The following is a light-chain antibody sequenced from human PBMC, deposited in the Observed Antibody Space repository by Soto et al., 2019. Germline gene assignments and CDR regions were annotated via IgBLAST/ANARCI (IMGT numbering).Light chain of an antibody. V-gene: IGLV1-51*01. CDR3: GTWDTTLNVWV. Sequence: QSVLTQPPSVSAAPGQTVTISCSGSSSSVGHKSVSWYQSLPGTAPKLLIYDNYKRPSGIPDRFSGSQSGTSATLGITGLQTGDEADYYCGTWDTTLNVWVFGGGTKLTVL. CDR2: DNY. CDR1: SSSVGHKS. J-gene: IGLJ3*02.